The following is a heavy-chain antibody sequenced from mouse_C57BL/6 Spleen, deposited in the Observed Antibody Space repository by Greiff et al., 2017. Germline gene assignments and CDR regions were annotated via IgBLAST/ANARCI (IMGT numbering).Heavy chain of an antibody. D-gene: IGHD1-1*01. CDR3: ARWATTVVNGAWFAY. CDR1: GYTFTSYG. J-gene: IGHJ3*01. V-gene: IGHV1-81*01. Sequence: QVQLQQSGAELARPGASVKLSCKASGYTFTSYGISWVKQRTGQGLEWIGEIYPRSGNTYYNEKFKGKATLTADKSSSTAYMELRSLTSEDSAVYFCARWATTVVNGAWFAYWGQGTLVTVSA. CDR2: IYPRSGNT.